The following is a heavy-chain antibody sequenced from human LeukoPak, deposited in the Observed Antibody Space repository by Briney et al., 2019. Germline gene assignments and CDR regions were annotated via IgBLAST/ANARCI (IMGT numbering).Heavy chain of an antibody. CDR2: IYYGGST. CDR3: AREVNTMIVVVSGHDY. CDR1: GGSIRSYY. J-gene: IGHJ4*02. V-gene: IGHV4-39*07. Sequence: PSETLSLTCTVSGGSIRSYYWSWIRQPPGKGLEWIGSIYYGGSTYYNPSLKSRVTISVDTSKNQFSLKLSSVTAADTAVYYCAREVNTMIVVVSGHDYWGQGTLVTVSS. D-gene: IGHD3-22*01.